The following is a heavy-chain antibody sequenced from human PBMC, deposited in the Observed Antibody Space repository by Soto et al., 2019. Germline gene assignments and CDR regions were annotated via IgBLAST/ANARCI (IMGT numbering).Heavy chain of an antibody. J-gene: IGHJ4*02. CDR1: GFTFSSCA. Sequence: PGGSLRLSCAASGFTFSSCAMHWVRQAPGKGLEWVALISYDGSNKYYADSVKGRFTISRDNSKNTLYLQMNSLRAEDTAVYYCARDKRDLRFLEWSYYFDXWGQGTLVTVSS. V-gene: IGHV3-30-3*01. D-gene: IGHD3-3*01. CDR2: ISYDGSNK. CDR3: ARDKRDLRFLEWSYYFDX.